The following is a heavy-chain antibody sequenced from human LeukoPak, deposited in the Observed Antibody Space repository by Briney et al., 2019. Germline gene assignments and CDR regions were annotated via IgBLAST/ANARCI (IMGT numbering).Heavy chain of an antibody. CDR1: GYTFTDYY. D-gene: IGHD4-17*01. Sequence: GSLKVSCKASGYTFTDYYIHWVRQAPGKGLEWMGWISHNSGGTNMAQNFQGRVTMTENTPISTAYMELSRLRSDDTAVYYCARDKTTVANDFWGQGTLVTVSS. CDR3: ARDKTTVANDF. J-gene: IGHJ4*02. V-gene: IGHV1-2*02. CDR2: ISHNSGGT.